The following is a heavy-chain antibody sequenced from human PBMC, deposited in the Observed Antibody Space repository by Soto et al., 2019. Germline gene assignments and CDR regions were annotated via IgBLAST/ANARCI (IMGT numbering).Heavy chain of an antibody. CDR2: INPNSGGT. CDR3: ARYGTGGCSGGSCYSTGYYYYGMDV. V-gene: IGHV1-2*04. D-gene: IGHD2-15*01. J-gene: IGHJ6*02. CDR1: GYTFTGYY. Sequence: PSVKVSCKASGYTFTGYYMHWVRQAPGQGLEWMGWINPNSGGTNYAQKFQGWVTMTRDTSISTAYMELSRLRSDDTAVYYCARYGTGGCSGGSCYSTGYYYYGMDVWGQGTTVTVSS.